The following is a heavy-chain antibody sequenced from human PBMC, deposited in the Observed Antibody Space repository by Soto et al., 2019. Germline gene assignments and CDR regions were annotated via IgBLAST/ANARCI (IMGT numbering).Heavy chain of an antibody. V-gene: IGHV1-69*08. CDR3: AREFHNSNYHPRDYYYYLHL. Sequence: QVQLVQSGAAVKKPGSSVKVSCKASGGTFSSYTISWVRQAPGQGLEWMGRIIPILGIANYAQKFQGSVTITADKSTSTAYMELSSLRSEATAVYYCAREFHNSNYHPRDYYYYLHLWGKGTTVTVSS. J-gene: IGHJ6*03. CDR1: GGTFSSYT. D-gene: IGHD1-7*01. CDR2: IIPILGIA.